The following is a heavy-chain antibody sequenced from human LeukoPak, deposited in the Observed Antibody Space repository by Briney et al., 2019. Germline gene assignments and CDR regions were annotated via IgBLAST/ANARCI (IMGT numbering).Heavy chain of an antibody. CDR2: IHYSGST. V-gene: IGHV4-30-4*01. CDR1: GGSVSSGDYF. D-gene: IGHD6-19*01. CDR3: AGGAVAGTGYFQH. Sequence: SETLSLTCTVSGGSVSSGDYFWSWIRQPPGKGLEWIGYIHYSGSTYYNPSLKSRVAISLDTSKNQFSLRLSSVTAADTAVYYCAGGAVAGTGYFQHWGQGTLVTVSS. J-gene: IGHJ1*01.